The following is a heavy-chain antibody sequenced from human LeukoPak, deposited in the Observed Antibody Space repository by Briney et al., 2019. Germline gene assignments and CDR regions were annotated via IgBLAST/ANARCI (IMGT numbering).Heavy chain of an antibody. Sequence: ASVKVSCKASGYTYTSYGIRWVRQAPGQGLEWMGWSSAYNGNTNYAQKLQGRVTMTTDTSTSTAYMELRSLRSDDTAVYYCARAVGATWSFGVAPSFDYWGQGTLVTVSS. CDR3: ARAVGATWSFGVAPSFDY. V-gene: IGHV1-18*01. J-gene: IGHJ4*02. CDR2: SSAYNGNT. CDR1: GYTYTSYG. D-gene: IGHD1-26*01.